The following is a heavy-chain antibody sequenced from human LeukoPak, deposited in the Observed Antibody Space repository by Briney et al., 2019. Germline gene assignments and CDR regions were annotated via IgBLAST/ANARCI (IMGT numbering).Heavy chain of an antibody. CDR3: ARVLPPRYSGSRTGGYYFDY. J-gene: IGHJ4*02. CDR1: GFTFSDYY. V-gene: IGHV3-11*06. D-gene: IGHD1-26*01. Sequence: PGGSLRLSCAASGFTFSDYYMSWLRQAPGKGLEWVSYISSSSSYTNYADSVKGRFTISRDNAKNSLYLQMNSLRAEDTAVYYCARVLPPRYSGSRTGGYYFDYWGQGTLVTVSS. CDR2: ISSSSSYT.